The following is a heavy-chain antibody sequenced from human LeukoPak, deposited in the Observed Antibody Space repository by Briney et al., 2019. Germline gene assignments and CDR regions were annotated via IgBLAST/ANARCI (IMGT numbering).Heavy chain of an antibody. V-gene: IGHV7-4-1*02. CDR1: GYTFTNYA. Sequence: ASVKVSCKASGYTFTNYAMNWVRQAPGQGLECMGWIDTNTGNPTYAQGFTGRFVFSLDTSVSTAYLQISSLKAEDTAVYYCARGSWEYYFDYWGQGTLVTVSS. CDR3: ARGSWEYYFDY. CDR2: IDTNTGNP. J-gene: IGHJ4*02. D-gene: IGHD1-26*01.